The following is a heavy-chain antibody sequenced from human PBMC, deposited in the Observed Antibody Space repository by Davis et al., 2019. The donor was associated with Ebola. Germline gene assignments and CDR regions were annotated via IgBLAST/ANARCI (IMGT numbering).Heavy chain of an antibody. CDR3: ARVSGIQYYFDY. Sequence: SLKISCAASGFNFAASAMLWVRQAPGKGLEWVSGISWNSDGLVYADSVKCRFTISRDKAKNLLYLQMNSLRAEDTAVYYCARVSGIQYYFDYWGQGTLVTVSS. J-gene: IGHJ4*01. D-gene: IGHD1-26*01. V-gene: IGHV3-9*01. CDR1: GFNFAASA. CDR2: ISWNSDGL.